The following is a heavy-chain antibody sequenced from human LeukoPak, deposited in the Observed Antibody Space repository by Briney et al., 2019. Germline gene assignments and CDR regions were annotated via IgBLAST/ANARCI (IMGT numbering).Heavy chain of an antibody. J-gene: IGHJ6*02. D-gene: IGHD5-18*01. CDR3: ARDPGYSYGYGAYYYYGMDV. Sequence: PSETLSLTCAVYGXSFSGYYWSWIRQPPGKGLEWIGEINHSGSTNYNPSLKSRVTISVDTSKNQFSLKLSSVTAADTAVYYCARDPGYSYGYGAYYYYGMDVWGQGTTVTVSS. CDR1: GXSFSGYY. CDR2: INHSGST. V-gene: IGHV4-34*01.